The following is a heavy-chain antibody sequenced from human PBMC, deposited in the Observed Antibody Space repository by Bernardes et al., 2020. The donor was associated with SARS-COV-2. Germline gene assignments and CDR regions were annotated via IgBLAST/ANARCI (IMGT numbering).Heavy chain of an antibody. CDR2: ISYEGTNK. Sequence: GGSLRLSCAASGFTFSTYGLHWVRQAPGKGLEWVALISYEGTNKYYADSVKGRFTISRDNSKNTLYLQMNSLRAEDTAVYYCAKEIYGSGSYYTVQKNYYYGMDVWGRGTTVTVSS. V-gene: IGHV3-30*18. D-gene: IGHD3-10*01. CDR3: AKEIYGSGSYYTVQKNYYYGMDV. J-gene: IGHJ6*02. CDR1: GFTFSTYG.